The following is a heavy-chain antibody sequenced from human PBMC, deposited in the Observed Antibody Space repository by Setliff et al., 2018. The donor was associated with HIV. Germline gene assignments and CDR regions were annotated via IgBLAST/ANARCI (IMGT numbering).Heavy chain of an antibody. CDR2: IKEDGSEK. V-gene: IGHV3-7*03. Sequence: GGSLRLSCAASGFTFSSSWMSWVRQAPGKGLEWVANIKEDGSEKYFVDSVKGRFTISRDNSKNALYLRMNSLRADDTAVYYCAKVNPRSVVPSARILGGFDPWGQGTPVTVSS. J-gene: IGHJ5*02. CDR1: GFTFSSSW. D-gene: IGHD2-2*01. CDR3: AKVNPRSVVPSARILGGFDP.